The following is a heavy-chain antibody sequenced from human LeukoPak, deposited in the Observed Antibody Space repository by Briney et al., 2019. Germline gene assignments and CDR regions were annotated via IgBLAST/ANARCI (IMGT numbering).Heavy chain of an antibody. CDR3: AKDLSRLYYYYGMDV. CDR2: ISYDGSNK. J-gene: IGHJ6*02. CDR1: GFTFSSYG. D-gene: IGHD2-2*01. Sequence: PGRSLRLSCAASGFTFSSYGMHWVRQAPGKGLEWVAVISYDGSNKYYADSVRGRFTISRDNSKNTLYLQMNSLGAEDTAVYYCAKDLSRLYYYYGMDVWGQGTTVTVSS. V-gene: IGHV3-30*18.